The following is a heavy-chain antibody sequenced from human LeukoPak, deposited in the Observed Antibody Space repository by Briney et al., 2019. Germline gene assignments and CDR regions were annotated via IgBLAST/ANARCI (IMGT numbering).Heavy chain of an antibody. V-gene: IGHV4-59*01. J-gene: IGHJ4*02. CDR1: GGSISSYY. D-gene: IGHD6-19*01. Sequence: SETLSLTCTVSGGSISSYYWSWIRQPPGKGLEWIGYIYYSGSTYYNPSLKSRVTVSVDTSKNQFSLKLRSVTAADTAVYYCARGISSGWSYYFDYWGQGTLVTVSS. CDR3: ARGISSGWSYYFDY. CDR2: IYYSGST.